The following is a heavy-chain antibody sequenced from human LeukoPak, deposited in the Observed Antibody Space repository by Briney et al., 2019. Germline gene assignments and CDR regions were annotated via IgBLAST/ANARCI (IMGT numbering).Heavy chain of an antibody. CDR2: IGTAGDT. J-gene: IGHJ4*02. V-gene: IGHV3-13*01. D-gene: IGHD3-10*01. Sequence: GGSLRLSCAASGFTFSSYDMHWVRQATGKGLEWVSAIGTAGDTYYPGSVKGRFTISRDNAKNSLYLQMNSLRAEDTAVYYCARGVSGSGSHSFDYWGQGTLVTVSS. CDR3: ARGVSGSGSHSFDY. CDR1: GFTFSSYD.